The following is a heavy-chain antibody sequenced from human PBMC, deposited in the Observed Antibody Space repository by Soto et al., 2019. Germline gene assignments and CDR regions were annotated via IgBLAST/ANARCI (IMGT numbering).Heavy chain of an antibody. CDR1: GFTFSSYA. CDR2: ISSNGGST. CDR3: ARGVSASDYAFDI. V-gene: IGHV3-64*01. Sequence: PGGSLRLSCAASGFTFSSYAMHWVRQAPGKGLEYVSAISSNGGSTYYANSVKGRFTISRDNSKNTLYLQMGSLRAEDMAVYYCARGVSASDYAFDIWGQGTMVTVSS. J-gene: IGHJ3*02. D-gene: IGHD6-13*01.